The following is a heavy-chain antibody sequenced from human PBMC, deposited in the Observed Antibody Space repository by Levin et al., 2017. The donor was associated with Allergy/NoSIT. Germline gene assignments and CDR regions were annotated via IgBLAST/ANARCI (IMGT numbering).Heavy chain of an antibody. Sequence: PGGSLRLSCAVSGFSISEYAMAWVRQAPGKGLEWVSEITGGGFNTYYGDSVKGRFTVSKDDSKDMLYLDLSSLRVEDTAVYYYAKKQGGTSGFSFDVWGQGTMVTVSS. CDR3: AKKQGGTSGFSFDV. CDR1: GFSISEYA. D-gene: IGHD1/OR15-1a*01. J-gene: IGHJ3*01. CDR2: ITGGGFNT. V-gene: IGHV3-23*01.